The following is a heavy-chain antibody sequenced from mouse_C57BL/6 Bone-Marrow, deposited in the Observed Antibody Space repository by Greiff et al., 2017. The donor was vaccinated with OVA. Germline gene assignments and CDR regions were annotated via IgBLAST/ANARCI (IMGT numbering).Heavy chain of an antibody. CDR2: IDPENGDT. D-gene: IGHD1-1*01. J-gene: IGHJ2*01. CDR3: TTYYYGSSEH. Sequence: EVQLQQSGAELVRPGASVKLSCTASGFNIKDDYMHWVKQRPEQGLEWIGWIDPENGDTEYASKFQGKATITADTSSNTAYLQLSSLTSEDTAVYYCTTYYYGSSEHWGQGTTLTVSS. CDR1: GFNIKDDY. V-gene: IGHV14-4*01.